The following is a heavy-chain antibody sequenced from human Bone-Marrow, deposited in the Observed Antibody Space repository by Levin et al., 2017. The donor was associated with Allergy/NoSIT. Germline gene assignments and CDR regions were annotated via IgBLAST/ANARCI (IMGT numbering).Heavy chain of an antibody. CDR3: ARVGTVMDPFSLGDN. D-gene: IGHD1-26*01. Sequence: PSETLSLTCAVSGHSIISVYYWGWIRQPPGKGLEWIGSIFHSGSTYYNPSFNSRVSISVDTSKNQFSLKVSAVTAADTAVYYCARVGTVMDPFSLGDNWGRGAQVTVSS. V-gene: IGHV4-38-2*01. J-gene: IGHJ4*01. CDR2: IFHSGST. CDR1: GHSIISVYY.